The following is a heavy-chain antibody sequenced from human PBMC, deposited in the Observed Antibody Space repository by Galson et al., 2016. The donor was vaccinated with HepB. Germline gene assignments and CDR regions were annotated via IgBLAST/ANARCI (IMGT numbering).Heavy chain of an antibody. CDR1: GFSLTSGVG. J-gene: IGHJ4*02. Sequence: PALVKPTQTLTLTCTFSGFSLTSGVGVGWIRQPPGKALEWLSLIYWDDDKHYSPSLRTRLTITKDASENQVVLTMTSMDPVDTATYFCARFRYYDNGGYTYYFDFWGQGTLVTVAS. CDR2: IYWDDDK. CDR3: ARFRYYDNGGYTYYFDF. V-gene: IGHV2-5*02. D-gene: IGHD3-22*01.